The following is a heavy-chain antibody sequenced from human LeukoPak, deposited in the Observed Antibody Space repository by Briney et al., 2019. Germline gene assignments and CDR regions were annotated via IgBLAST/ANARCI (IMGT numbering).Heavy chain of an antibody. V-gene: IGHV3-74*01. D-gene: IGHD2-2*01. CDR3: ARDPILGYCSSTSCSHNWFDP. J-gene: IGHJ5*02. CDR1: GFTFSSYW. Sequence: GGSLRLSCAASGFTFSSYWMHWVRQAPGKGLVWVSRINSDGSSTSYADSVKGRFTISRDNAKNTLYIQMNSLRTEDTAVYYCARDPILGYCSSTSCSHNWFDPWGQGTLVTVSS. CDR2: INSDGSST.